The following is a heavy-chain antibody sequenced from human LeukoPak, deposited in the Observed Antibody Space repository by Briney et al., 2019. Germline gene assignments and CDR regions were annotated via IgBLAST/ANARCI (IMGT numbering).Heavy chain of an antibody. Sequence: LAGGSLRLSCAASGFTFSSYAMSWVRQAPGKGLEWVAYISSSSSSIPYADSVKGRFTISRDNAKNSLYLQMNSLRAEDTAVYYCARSSITMILLITWGQGTLVTVSS. J-gene: IGHJ5*02. CDR3: ARSSITMILLIT. CDR1: GFTFSSYA. V-gene: IGHV3-48*04. CDR2: ISSSSSSI. D-gene: IGHD3-22*01.